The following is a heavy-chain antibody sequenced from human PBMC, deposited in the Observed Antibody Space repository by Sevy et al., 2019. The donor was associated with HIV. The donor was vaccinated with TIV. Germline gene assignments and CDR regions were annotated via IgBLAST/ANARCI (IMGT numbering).Heavy chain of an antibody. J-gene: IGHJ6*02. CDR1: GFTFSSYA. Sequence: GGSLRLSCAASGFTFSSYAMHWVRQAPGKGLEWVAVISYDGSNKYYADSVKGRFTISRDNSKNTLYLQMNSLRAEDTAVYYCAREFVYCSSTSCYWANRAYYYYYGMDVWGQGTTVTVSS. D-gene: IGHD2-2*01. V-gene: IGHV3-30*04. CDR2: ISYDGSNK. CDR3: AREFVYCSSTSCYWANRAYYYYYGMDV.